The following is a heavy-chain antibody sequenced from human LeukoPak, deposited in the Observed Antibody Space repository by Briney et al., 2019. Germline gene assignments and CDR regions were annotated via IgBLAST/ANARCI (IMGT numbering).Heavy chain of an antibody. CDR3: ARVSGDYVFDY. V-gene: IGHV4-34*01. Sequence: KSSETLSLTCAVYGGSFSGYYWSWIRQPPGKGLEWIGEINHSGSTNYNPSLKSRVTISVDASKNQFSLKLSSVTAADTAVYYCARVSGDYVFDYWRQATLVTVCS. CDR2: INHSGST. CDR1: GGSFSGYY. D-gene: IGHD4-17*01. J-gene: IGHJ4*02.